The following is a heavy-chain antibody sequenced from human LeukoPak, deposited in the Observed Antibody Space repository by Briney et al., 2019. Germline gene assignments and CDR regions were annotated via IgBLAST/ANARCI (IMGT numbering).Heavy chain of an antibody. J-gene: IGHJ4*02. CDR2: MYFSGST. D-gene: IGHD2-2*01. Sequence: SETLSLTGTVSGGSISGYYWSWIRQSPGKGLEWIGYMYFSGSTNYNPSLKSRVSMSVDTSKNQFSLKLSSVTAEDTAVYYCARVRGSTSCPDYWGQGTLVTVSS. V-gene: IGHV4-59*01. CDR1: GGSISGYY. CDR3: ARVRGSTSCPDY.